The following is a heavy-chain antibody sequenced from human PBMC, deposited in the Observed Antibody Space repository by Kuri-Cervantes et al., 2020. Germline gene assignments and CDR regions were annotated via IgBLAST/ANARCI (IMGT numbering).Heavy chain of an antibody. D-gene: IGHD2-21*02. CDR3: ARGVVVTAPLHHFDY. CDR1: GYTFTGYY. J-gene: IGHJ4*03. V-gene: IGHV1-2*02. CDR2: INPNSGGT. Sequence: ASVKVSCKASGYTFTGYYMHWVRQAPGQGLEWMGWINPNSGGTNYAQKFQGGVTMTRDTSISTAYMELSRLRSDDTAVYYCARGVVVTAPLHHFDYWGQGTTVTVSS.